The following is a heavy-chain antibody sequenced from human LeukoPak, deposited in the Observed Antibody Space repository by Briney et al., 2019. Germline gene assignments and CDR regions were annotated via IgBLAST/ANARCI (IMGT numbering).Heavy chain of an antibody. D-gene: IGHD3-22*01. CDR2: IRSKAYGGTT. CDR3: TTYYYDSSGYPVVVDY. V-gene: IGHV3-49*04. CDR1: GFTFGDYA. J-gene: IGHJ4*02. Sequence: GGSLRLSCTASGFTFGDYAMSWVRQAPGKGLEWVGFIRSKAYGGTTEYAASVKGRFTISRDDSKSIAYLQMNSLKTEDTAVYYCTTYYYDSSGYPVVVDYWGQGTLVIVSS.